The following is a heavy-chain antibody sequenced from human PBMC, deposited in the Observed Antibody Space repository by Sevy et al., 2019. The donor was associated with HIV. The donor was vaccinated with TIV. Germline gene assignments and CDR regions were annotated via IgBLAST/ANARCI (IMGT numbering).Heavy chain of an antibody. CDR3: ARDRDYYGSGTFDA. J-gene: IGHJ6*02. CDR2: ISSGSSDI. CDR1: GFTFSYYT. D-gene: IGHD3-10*01. V-gene: IGHV3-21*06. Sequence: GGSLRLSCAASGFTFSYYTMNWVRQAPGKGLEWVSYISSGSSDISYTDSVKGRFTISRDNAKNSLYLQMNGLRPEATAMYFCARDRDYYGSGTFDAWGQGTTVTVSS.